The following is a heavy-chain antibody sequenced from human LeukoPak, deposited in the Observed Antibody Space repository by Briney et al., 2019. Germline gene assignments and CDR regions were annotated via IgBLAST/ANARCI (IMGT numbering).Heavy chain of an antibody. J-gene: IGHJ4*02. CDR3: ARPLYYYDSSGYYYGFDY. D-gene: IGHD3-22*01. V-gene: IGHV1-8*01. CDR2: MNPNSGNT. CDR1: RYTFISYD. Sequence: ASVKVSCKASRYTFISYDINWVRQATGQGLEWMGWMNPNSGNTGYAQKFQGRVIMTRNTSISTAYMELSSLRSEDTAVYYCARPLYYYDSSGYYYGFDYWGQGTLVTVSS.